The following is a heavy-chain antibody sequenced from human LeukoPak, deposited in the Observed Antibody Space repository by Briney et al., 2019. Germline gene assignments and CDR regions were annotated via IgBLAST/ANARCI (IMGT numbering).Heavy chain of an antibody. Sequence: GGPVKVSCKASGYTFTSYGISWVRQAPGQGLEWMGWISAYNGNTNYAQKLQGRVTMTTDTSTSTAYMELRSLRSDDTAVYYCARDQRSRIAVAGTGGDYWGQGTLVTVSS. CDR1: GYTFTSYG. CDR2: ISAYNGNT. J-gene: IGHJ4*02. CDR3: ARDQRSRIAVAGTGGDY. V-gene: IGHV1-18*01. D-gene: IGHD6-19*01.